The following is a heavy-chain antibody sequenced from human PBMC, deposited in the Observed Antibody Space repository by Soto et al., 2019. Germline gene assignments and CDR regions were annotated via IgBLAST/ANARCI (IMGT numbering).Heavy chain of an antibody. V-gene: IGHV7-4-1*01. CDR1: GYTFTSYA. J-gene: IGHJ6*02. D-gene: IGHD6-13*01. CDR2: INTNTGNP. CDR3: ARDGSSWPRWYYGMDV. Sequence: QVQLVQSGSELKKPGASVKVSCKASGYTFTSYAMNWVRQALGQGLEWMGWINTNTGNPTYAQGFTGRFVFSLDTSVSTAYLQICSLKAEDTAVYYCARDGSSWPRWYYGMDVWGQGTTVTVSS.